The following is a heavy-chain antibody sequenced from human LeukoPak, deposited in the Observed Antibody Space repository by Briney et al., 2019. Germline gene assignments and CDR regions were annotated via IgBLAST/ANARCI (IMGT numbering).Heavy chain of an antibody. CDR3: AKTPMVVVPAAADYYYYYMDV. D-gene: IGHD2-2*01. CDR1: GFTFSSYE. V-gene: IGHV3-48*03. CDR2: ISSSGGTI. J-gene: IGHJ6*03. Sequence: GGSLRLSCAASGFTFSSYEMNWVRQAPGKGLEWVSDISSSGGTIDYADSVKGRCSISRDNAKNSLYLHMNSLRAEDTAVYYCAKTPMVVVPAAADYYYYYMDVWGKGTTVTISS.